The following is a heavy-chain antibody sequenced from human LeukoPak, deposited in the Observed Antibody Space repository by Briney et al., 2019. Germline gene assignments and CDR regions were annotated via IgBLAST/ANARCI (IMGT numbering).Heavy chain of an antibody. CDR2: IYYSGST. V-gene: IGHV4-59*01. Sequence: SETLSLTCTVSGGSISSYYWSWIRQPLGKGLEWIGYIYYSGSTNYNPSLKSRVTISVDTSKNQFSLKLSSVTAADTAVYYCARDGRIADSIYYYYYGMDVWGQGTTVTVSS. CDR3: ARDGRIADSIYYYYYGMDV. D-gene: IGHD6-13*01. CDR1: GGSISSYY. J-gene: IGHJ6*02.